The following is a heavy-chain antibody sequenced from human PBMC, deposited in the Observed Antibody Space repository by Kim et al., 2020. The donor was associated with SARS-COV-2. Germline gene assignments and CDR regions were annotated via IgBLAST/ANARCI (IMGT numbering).Heavy chain of an antibody. D-gene: IGHD4-17*01. CDR2: ISYDGSNK. CDR1: GFTFSSYG. J-gene: IGHJ4*02. V-gene: IGHV3-30*03. Sequence: GGSLRLSCAASGFTFSSYGMNWVRQAPGKGLEWVAVISYDGSNKYYADSVKGRFTISRDNSKNTLYLQMNSLRAEDTAVYYCATYGYYVFDYWGQGTLVTVSS. CDR3: ATYGYYVFDY.